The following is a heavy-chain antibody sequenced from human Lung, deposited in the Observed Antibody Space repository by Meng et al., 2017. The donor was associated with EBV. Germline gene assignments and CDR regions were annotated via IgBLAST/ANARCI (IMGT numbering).Heavy chain of an antibody. CDR1: GFLLNTFW. CDR2: IKSDGSTS. CDR3: AAGHYLDY. V-gene: IGHV3-74*01. Sequence: DGQLVWSGGGLVHPGGPLRLSCTASGSGFLLNTFWMHWVRQVPGKGLMWVARIKSDGSTSSYADAVKGRFSVSRDNAKNTLYLQMASLRDDDTAVYYCAAGHYLDYWGQGTLVTVSS. J-gene: IGHJ4*02.